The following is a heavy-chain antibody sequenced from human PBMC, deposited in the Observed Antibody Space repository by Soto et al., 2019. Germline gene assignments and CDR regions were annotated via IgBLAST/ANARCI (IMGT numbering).Heavy chain of an antibody. J-gene: IGHJ4*02. D-gene: IGHD2-21*02. CDR2: INAGNGNT. CDR3: ARSIVVATALAY. CDR1: GGTFSSYT. V-gene: IGHV1-3*01. Sequence: GASVKVSCKASGGTFSSYTISWVRQAPGQGLEWMGWINAGNGNTKYSQKFQGRVTITRDTSASTAYMELSSLRSEDTAVYYCARSIVVATALAYCGQGTLVTVSS.